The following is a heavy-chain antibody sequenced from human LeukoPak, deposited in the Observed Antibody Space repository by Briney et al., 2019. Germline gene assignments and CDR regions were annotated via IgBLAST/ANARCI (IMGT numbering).Heavy chain of an antibody. D-gene: IGHD5-24*01. CDR1: GFTFSSYT. V-gene: IGHV3-74*01. CDR2: INSDGSST. Sequence: GGSLRLSCAASGFTFSSYTMNWVRQAPGKGLVWVSRINSDGSSTTYADSVKGRFTISRDNAKNTLYLQMNSLRVEDTAVYFCARARAGYIFDYWGQGTLVTVSS. CDR3: ARARAGYIFDY. J-gene: IGHJ4*02.